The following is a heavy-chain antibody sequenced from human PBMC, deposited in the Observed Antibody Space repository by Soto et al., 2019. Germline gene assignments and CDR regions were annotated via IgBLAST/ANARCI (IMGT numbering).Heavy chain of an antibody. J-gene: IGHJ4*02. V-gene: IGHV3-49*03. Sequence: GGSLRLSCTASGFTFGDYAMSWFRQAPGKGLEWVGFIRSKAYGGTTEYAASVKGRFTISRDDSKSIAYLQMNSLKTEDTAVYYCTRDRPYYYDSRMSYFDYWGQGTLVTVSS. CDR1: GFTFGDYA. D-gene: IGHD3-22*01. CDR3: TRDRPYYYDSRMSYFDY. CDR2: IRSKAYGGTT.